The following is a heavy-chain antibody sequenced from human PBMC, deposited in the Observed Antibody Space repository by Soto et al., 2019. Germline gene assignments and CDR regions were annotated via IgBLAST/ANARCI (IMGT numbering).Heavy chain of an antibody. D-gene: IGHD2-21*02. Sequence: QVQLVQSGAEVKKPGASVKVSCKASGYTFTGYHMHWVRQAPGQGLEWMGRINPNSGVTIYAQKFQGRVIMTRETPISTAYMELSRLTSDDTAVYYCARRLGLLVTPIPGYWGQGTLVTVSS. CDR3: ARRLGLLVTPIPGY. CDR1: GYTFTGYH. J-gene: IGHJ4*02. CDR2: INPNSGVT. V-gene: IGHV1-2*06.